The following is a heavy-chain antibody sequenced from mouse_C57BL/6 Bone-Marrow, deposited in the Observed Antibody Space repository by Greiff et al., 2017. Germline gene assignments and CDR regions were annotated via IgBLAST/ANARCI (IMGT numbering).Heavy chain of an antibody. D-gene: IGHD2-2*01. J-gene: IGHJ2*01. CDR3: ACPLRWLRDY. V-gene: IGHV1-81*01. CDR2: IYPRSGNT. Sequence: VQLVESGAELARPGASVKLSCKASGYTFTSYGISWVKQRTGQGLEWIGEIYPRSGNTYYNEKFKGKATLTADKSSSTAYMELRSLTSEDSAVYFCACPLRWLRDYWGQGTTLTVSS. CDR1: GYTFTSYG.